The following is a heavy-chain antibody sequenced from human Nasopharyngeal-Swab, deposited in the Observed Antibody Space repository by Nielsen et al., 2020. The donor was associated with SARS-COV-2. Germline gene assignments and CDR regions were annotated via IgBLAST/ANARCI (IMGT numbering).Heavy chain of an antibody. D-gene: IGHD3-16*01. J-gene: IGHJ4*02. CDR3: AGDPRLRYFDY. V-gene: IGHV3-23*01. CDR2: ISGSGITT. Sequence: VRQAPGKGLEWASVISGSGITTYYADSVKGRFTISRDNSKNTLYLQMNSLRAEGAAIYYCAGDPRLRYFDYWGQGTLVTVSS.